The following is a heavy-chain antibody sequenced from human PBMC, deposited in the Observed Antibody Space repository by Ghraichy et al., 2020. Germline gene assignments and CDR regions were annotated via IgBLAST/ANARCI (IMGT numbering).Heavy chain of an antibody. CDR3: ARDRGFGASNDY. J-gene: IGHJ4*02. CDR1: GFTFSSYS. V-gene: IGHV3-21*01. Sequence: GESLNISCAASGFTFSSYSMNWVRQAPGKGLEWVSSISSSSSYIYYADSVKGRFTISRDNAKNSLYLQMNSLRAEDTAVYYCARDRGFGASNDYWGQGTLVTVSS. D-gene: IGHD3-10*01. CDR2: ISSSSSYI.